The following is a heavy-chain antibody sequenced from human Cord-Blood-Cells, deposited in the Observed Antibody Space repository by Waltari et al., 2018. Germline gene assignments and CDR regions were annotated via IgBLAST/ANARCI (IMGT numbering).Heavy chain of an antibody. CDR1: GGSFSGYY. CDR3: ARQAYSSSSPIFY. D-gene: IGHD6-6*01. CDR2: INHSGST. Sequence: QVQLQQWGAGLLKPSETLSLTCAVYGGSFSGYYWSWIRQPPGKGLEWIGEINHSGSTNNNPSLKSRVTISVDTSKNQFSLKLSSVTAADTAVYYCARQAYSSSSPIFYWGQGTLVTVSS. J-gene: IGHJ4*02. V-gene: IGHV4-34*01.